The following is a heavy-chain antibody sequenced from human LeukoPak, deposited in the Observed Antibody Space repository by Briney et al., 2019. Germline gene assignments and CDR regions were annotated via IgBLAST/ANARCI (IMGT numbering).Heavy chain of an antibody. Sequence: ASVKVSCKASGYTFTNYYMHWMRQAPGQGLEWLGIINPSGGSTRYAQKFQGRVTMTRNTSTSTVYMELSSLRSDDTAVYYCARAGYDSSGYYSYWGQGTLVTVSS. V-gene: IGHV1-46*01. D-gene: IGHD3-22*01. CDR1: GYTFTNYY. J-gene: IGHJ4*02. CDR3: ARAGYDSSGYYSY. CDR2: INPSGGST.